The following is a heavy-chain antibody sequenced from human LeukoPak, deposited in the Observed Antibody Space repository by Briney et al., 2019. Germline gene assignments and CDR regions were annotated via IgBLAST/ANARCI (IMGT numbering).Heavy chain of an antibody. D-gene: IGHD1-26*01. CDR3: ARRQGATIFPYDY. J-gene: IGHJ4*02. CDR2: IYYSGTT. CDR1: GGSISSYY. V-gene: IGHV4-59*12. Sequence: SETLSLTCTVSGGSISSYYWSWIRQPPGKGLEWIGYIYYSGTTNYNPSLKSRVTISVDTSKNQFSLKLSSVTAADTAVYYCARRQGATIFPYDYWGQGTLVTVSS.